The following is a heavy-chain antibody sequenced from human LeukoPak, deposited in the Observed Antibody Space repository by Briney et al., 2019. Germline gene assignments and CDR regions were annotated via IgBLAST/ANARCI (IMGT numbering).Heavy chain of an antibody. J-gene: IGHJ5*02. CDR3: ARDKPGTTQVPAFEFDP. D-gene: IGHD1-1*01. V-gene: IGHV4-4*07. CDR1: GGSISSYY. Sequence: SETLSLTCTVSGGSISSYYWSWIRQPAGKGLEWIGRIYTSGSTNYNPSLKSRVTMSVDTSKNQFSLKLSSVTAADTAVYYCARDKPGTTQVPAFEFDPWGQGTLVTVSS. CDR2: IYTSGST.